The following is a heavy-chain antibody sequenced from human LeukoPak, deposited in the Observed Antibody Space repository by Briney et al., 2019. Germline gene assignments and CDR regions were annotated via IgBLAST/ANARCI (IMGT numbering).Heavy chain of an antibody. CDR3: ARLYYDILTGYSPYYYYYYMDV. D-gene: IGHD3-9*01. J-gene: IGHJ6*03. CDR2: MNPNSGNT. Sequence: ASVKVSCKASGYTFTSYDINWVRQATGQGLEWMGWMNPNSGNTGYAQKFQGRVTITRNTSISTAYMELSSLRSEDTAVYYCARLYYDILTGYSPYYYYYYMDVWGKGTTVTISS. CDR1: GYTFTSYD. V-gene: IGHV1-8*03.